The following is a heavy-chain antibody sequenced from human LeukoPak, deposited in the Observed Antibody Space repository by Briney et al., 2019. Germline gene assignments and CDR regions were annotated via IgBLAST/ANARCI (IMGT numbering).Heavy chain of an antibody. CDR3: ARSTISVITRGAFDI. D-gene: IGHD3-22*01. J-gene: IGHJ3*02. CDR1: GDSISSSNW. Sequence: SETLSLTCAVSGDSISSSNWWSWVRQPPEKGLEWIGEIYHSGSTNYNPSLQSRVTMSVDNSENHFSLKLSSVSAADTALYYCARSTISVITRGAFDIWGQGTMVTVSS. CDR2: IYHSGST. V-gene: IGHV4-4*02.